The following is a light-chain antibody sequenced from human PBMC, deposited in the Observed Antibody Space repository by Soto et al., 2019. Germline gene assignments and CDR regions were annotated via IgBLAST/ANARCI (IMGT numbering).Light chain of an antibody. J-gene: IGKJ5*01. CDR1: QSISSTQ. V-gene: IGKV3-20*01. CDR3: QQYTGPPTT. CDR2: GAS. Sequence: EVVLTQSPDTLSLSPGERATLSCRASQSISSTQLVWYQQRPGQAPSLLIFGASSRATGIPDRFSGSGSGTDFTLTITRLEPEDSAVYFCQQYTGPPTTFGQGTRLEIK.